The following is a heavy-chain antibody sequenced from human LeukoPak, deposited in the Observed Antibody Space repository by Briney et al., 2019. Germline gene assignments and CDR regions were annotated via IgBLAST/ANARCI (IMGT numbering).Heavy chain of an antibody. CDR1: GGSFSGYY. CDR2: INHSGST. V-gene: IGHV4-34*01. Sequence: PSETLSLTCAVYGGSFSGYYWSWIRQPPGKGLEWIGEINHSGSTNYNPSLKSRVTISVDTSKNQSSLKLSSVTAADTAVYYCARDSSVHAFDIWGQGTMVTVSS. J-gene: IGHJ3*02. D-gene: IGHD2-15*01. CDR3: ARDSSVHAFDI.